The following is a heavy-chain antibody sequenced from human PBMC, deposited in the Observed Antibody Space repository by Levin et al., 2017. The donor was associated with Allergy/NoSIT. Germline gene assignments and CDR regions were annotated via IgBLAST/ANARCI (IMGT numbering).Heavy chain of an antibody. Sequence: GGSLRLSCAASGFTVSSNYMSWVRQAPGKGLEWVSVIHSGGSTDYADSVKGRFTISRDNSKNTLYLQMNSLRAEDTAVYYCARQSIRYDSSGYSYDTLDYWGQGTLVTVSS. CDR3: ARQSIRYDSSGYSYDTLDY. J-gene: IGHJ4*02. D-gene: IGHD3-22*01. CDR1: GFTVSSNY. CDR2: IHSGGST. V-gene: IGHV3-53*01.